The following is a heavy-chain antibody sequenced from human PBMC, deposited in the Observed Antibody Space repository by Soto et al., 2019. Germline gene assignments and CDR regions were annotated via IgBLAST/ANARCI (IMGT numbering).Heavy chain of an antibody. CDR3: ARDLLPMTGTSNDAFVI. D-gene: IGHD1-1*01. V-gene: IGHV1-18*04. Sequence: ASVKVAFKASFYMFGNYGIIWVLQAPEQVLELMAWIITYNGNTNYAQNLQGRVTMTTDSSTSTAYMELRSLRSDDTAVYYCARDLLPMTGTSNDAFVIWGQGTMVTVSS. CDR2: IITYNGNT. CDR1: FYMFGNYG. J-gene: IGHJ3*02.